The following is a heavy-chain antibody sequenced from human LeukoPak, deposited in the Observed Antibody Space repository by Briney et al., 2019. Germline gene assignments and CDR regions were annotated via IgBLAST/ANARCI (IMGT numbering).Heavy chain of an antibody. Sequence: GGSLRLSCASCGFRFRSYWMSWVRQAPGKGLEWVTNIKQDGSEKYYVDSVKGRFTISRDNAKNSLYLQMNSLRAEDTAVYYCARDCGNGLFDRWGQGTLVTVSS. CDR1: GFRFRSYW. CDR2: IKQDGSEK. CDR3: ARDCGNGLFDR. J-gene: IGHJ5*02. D-gene: IGHD6-19*01. V-gene: IGHV3-7*04.